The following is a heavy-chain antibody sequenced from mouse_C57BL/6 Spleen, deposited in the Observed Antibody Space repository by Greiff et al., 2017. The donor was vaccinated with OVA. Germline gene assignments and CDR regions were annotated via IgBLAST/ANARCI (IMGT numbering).Heavy chain of an antibody. CDR3: TRDYDYDKAWFAY. Sequence: EVQLQQSGAELVRPGASVKLSCTASGFNIKDYYMHWVKQRPEQGLEWIGRIDPEDGDTEYAPKFQGKATMTADTSSNTAYLQLSSLTSEDTAVYYCTRDYDYDKAWFAYWGQGTLVTVSA. V-gene: IGHV14-1*01. CDR1: GFNIKDYY. CDR2: IDPEDGDT. D-gene: IGHD2-4*01. J-gene: IGHJ3*01.